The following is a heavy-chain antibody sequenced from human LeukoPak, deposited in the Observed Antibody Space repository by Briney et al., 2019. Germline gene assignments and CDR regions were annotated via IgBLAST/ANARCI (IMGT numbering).Heavy chain of an antibody. CDR1: GFTFSSYE. CDR3: ARDRDFLGSGWPNSFDY. J-gene: IGHJ4*02. CDR2: ISSSGSNI. V-gene: IGHV3-48*03. D-gene: IGHD6-19*01. Sequence: PGGSLRLSCAASGFTFSSYEMNWVRQAPGKGLEWVSYISSSGSNIYYADSVKGRFTISRDNAKNSLYLQMNSLRAEDTAVYYCARDRDFLGSGWPNSFDYWGQGTLVTVSS.